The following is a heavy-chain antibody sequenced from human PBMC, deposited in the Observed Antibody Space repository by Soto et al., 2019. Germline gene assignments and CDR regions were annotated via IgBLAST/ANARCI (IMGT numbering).Heavy chain of an antibody. J-gene: IGHJ5*02. V-gene: IGHV1-18*01. Sequence: GASVKVSCTASGYTYTSYGISWVRQAPGQGLEWMGWISAYNGNTNYAQKLQGRVTMTTDTSTSTAYMELRSLRSDDTAVYYCARDRAIFGVVSKFDPWGQGTLVTVSS. CDR1: GYTYTSYG. CDR3: ARDRAIFGVVSKFDP. CDR2: ISAYNGNT. D-gene: IGHD3-3*01.